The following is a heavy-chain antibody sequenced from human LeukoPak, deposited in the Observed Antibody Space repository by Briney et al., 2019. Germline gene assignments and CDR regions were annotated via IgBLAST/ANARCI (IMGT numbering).Heavy chain of an antibody. Sequence: SETLSLTCAVYGGSFSGYYWSWIRQPPGKGLEWIGEINHSGSTNYNPSLKSRVTISVDTSKNQFSLKLSSVTATDTAVYYCASNIAARPYWGQGTLVTVSS. CDR3: ASNIAARPY. CDR1: GGSFSGYY. J-gene: IGHJ4*02. V-gene: IGHV4-34*01. CDR2: INHSGST. D-gene: IGHD6-6*01.